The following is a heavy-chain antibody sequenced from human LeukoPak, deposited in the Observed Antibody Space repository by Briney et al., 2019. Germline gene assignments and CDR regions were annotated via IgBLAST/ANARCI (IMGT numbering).Heavy chain of an antibody. V-gene: IGHV4-61*02. D-gene: IGHD6-6*01. CDR2: IYSSGST. CDR1: GGSISSGSYY. CDR3: ARTLYSSSPTPFDY. Sequence: SETLSLTCTVSGGSISSGSYYWSWIRQPAGKGLEWIGRIYSSGSTNYNPSLKSRVTISLDTSKNQFSLKLSPVTAADTAVYYCARTLYSSSPTPFDYWGQGTLVTVSS. J-gene: IGHJ4*02.